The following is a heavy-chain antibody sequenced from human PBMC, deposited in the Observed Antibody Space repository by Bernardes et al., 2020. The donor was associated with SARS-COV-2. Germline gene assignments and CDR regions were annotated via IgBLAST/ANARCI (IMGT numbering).Heavy chain of an antibody. CDR3: AREVVLRDDFWSGYSPDNWVDP. CDR2: ISTSGST. J-gene: IGHJ5*02. Sequence: SETLSLTCTVSGGSISSGNYYWSWIRQPAGKGLEWIGRISTSGSTNYNPSLKSRVTISLDTSKNQFSLKVTSVTAADTAVYYCAREVVLRDDFWSGYSPDNWVDPWGQGTLVTVAS. CDR1: GGSISSGNYY. D-gene: IGHD3-3*01. V-gene: IGHV4-61*02.